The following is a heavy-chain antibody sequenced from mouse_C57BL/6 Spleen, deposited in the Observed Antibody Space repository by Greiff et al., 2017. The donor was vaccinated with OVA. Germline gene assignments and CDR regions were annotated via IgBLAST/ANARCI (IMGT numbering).Heavy chain of an antibody. J-gene: IGHJ2*01. Sequence: QVQLQQSGAELAKPGASVKLSCKASGYTFTSYWMHWVKQRPGQGLEWIGYINPSSGYTKYNQKFKDKATLTADNSSSTAYMQLSSLTYEDSAVDYCGRGRTAQATSYFDYWGQGTTLTVSS. CDR3: GRGRTAQATSYFDY. V-gene: IGHV1-7*01. D-gene: IGHD3-2*02. CDR2: INPSSGYT. CDR1: GYTFTSYW.